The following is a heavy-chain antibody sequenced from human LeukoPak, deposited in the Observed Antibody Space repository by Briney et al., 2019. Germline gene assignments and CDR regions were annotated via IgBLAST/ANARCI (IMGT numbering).Heavy chain of an antibody. V-gene: IGHV1-18*01. CDR2: ISAYNGNT. J-gene: IGHJ3*02. CDR3: ASGLTAATGSDDAFDI. D-gene: IGHD6-25*01. CDR1: GYTFTNFD. Sequence: ASVKVSCKASGYTFTNFDINWVRQAPGQGLEWMGWISAYNGNTNYAQKLQGRVTMTTDTSTSTAYMELRSLRSDDTAVYYCASGLTAATGSDDAFDIWGQGTMVTVSS.